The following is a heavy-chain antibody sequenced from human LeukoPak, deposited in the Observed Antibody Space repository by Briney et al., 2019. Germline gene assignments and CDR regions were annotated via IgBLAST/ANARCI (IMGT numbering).Heavy chain of an antibody. CDR3: ARDRSPGGILTGYSPY. CDR2: INPSGGST. J-gene: IGHJ4*02. V-gene: IGHV1-46*01. CDR1: GYTFTSYY. Sequence: ASVKVSCKASGYTFTSYYMHWVRQAPGQGLEWMGIINPSGGSTSYAQKFQGRVTMTRDTSTSTVYMELSSLRSEDTAVYYCARDRSPGGILTGYSPYWGQGTLVTVSS. D-gene: IGHD3-9*01.